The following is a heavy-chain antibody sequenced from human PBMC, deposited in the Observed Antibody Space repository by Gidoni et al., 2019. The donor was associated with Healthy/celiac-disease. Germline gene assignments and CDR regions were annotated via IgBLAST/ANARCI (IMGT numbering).Heavy chain of an antibody. CDR2: INHSGST. J-gene: IGHJ6*03. V-gene: IGHV4-34*01. Sequence: QVQLQQWGAGLLKPSETLSLTCAVYGGSFSGYSLCLLRQPPGKGLEWIGEINHSGSTNYNPSLKRRVTISVDTSKNQFSLKLSSVTAADTAVYYCARVSGYCSGGSCYSPVYYYYYYMDVWGKGTTVTVSS. CDR3: ARVSGYCSGGSCYSPVYYYYYYMDV. D-gene: IGHD2-15*01. CDR1: GGSFSGYS.